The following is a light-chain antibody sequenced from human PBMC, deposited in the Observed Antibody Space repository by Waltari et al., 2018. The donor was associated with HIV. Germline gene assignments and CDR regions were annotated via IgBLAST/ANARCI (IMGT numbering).Light chain of an antibody. CDR3: ASFTKDFTVV. CDR2: EVD. J-gene: IGLJ2*01. CDR1: DRDLGYTYF. V-gene: IGLV2-14*03. Sequence: SVVTQPASVSGFPGQSITISCTGTDRDLGYTYFVSWYQQHPDKVPKVILFEVDRRASGIPDRFSGSKSGDTASLTISDLRPEDEADYYCASFTKDFTVVFGGGTKVTVL.